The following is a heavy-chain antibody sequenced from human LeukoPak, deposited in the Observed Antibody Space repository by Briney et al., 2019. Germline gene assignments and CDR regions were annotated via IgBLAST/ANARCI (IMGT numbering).Heavy chain of an antibody. V-gene: IGHV1-69*04. CDR3: ARDCSGGSCYSWDAFDI. CDR1: GYSYTDYY. CDR2: IIPILGIA. J-gene: IGHJ3*02. Sequence: ASVKVSCKASGYSYTDYYMHWVRQAPGQGLEWMGRIIPILGIANYAQKFQGRVTITADKSTSTAYMELSSLRSEDTAVYYCARDCSGGSCYSWDAFDIWGQGTMVTVSS. D-gene: IGHD2-15*01.